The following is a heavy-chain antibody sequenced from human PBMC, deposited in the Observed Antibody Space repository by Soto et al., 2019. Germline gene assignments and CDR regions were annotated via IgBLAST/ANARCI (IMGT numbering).Heavy chain of an antibody. D-gene: IGHD6-6*01. V-gene: IGHV5-51*01. CDR1: GYTFTSYW. Sequence: PGESLKISCKGSGYTFTSYWIAWVRQMPGKGLECIGIIYGADSDTRYSPSFQGQVTISADKSISTAYLQWDSLKASDTAMYYCARLGLSSSSSLDYWGQGTLVTVSS. CDR2: IYGADSDT. J-gene: IGHJ4*02. CDR3: ARLGLSSSSSLDY.